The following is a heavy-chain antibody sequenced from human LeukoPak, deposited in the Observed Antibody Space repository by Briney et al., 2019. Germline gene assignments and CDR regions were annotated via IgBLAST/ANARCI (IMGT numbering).Heavy chain of an antibody. CDR1: GFIFSGSW. CDR3: TTDTWYSAGH. CDR2: IKKDGSEK. Sequence: GGSLRLSCTASGFIFSGSWMAWIRQAPGKGLEWVAIIKKDGSEKYYVDSMKGQFTISRDNAKNSLFLQMNSLRAEDTAIYYCTTDTWYSAGHWGQGTLDTVSS. D-gene: IGHD2-15*01. V-gene: IGHV3-7*03. J-gene: IGHJ4*02.